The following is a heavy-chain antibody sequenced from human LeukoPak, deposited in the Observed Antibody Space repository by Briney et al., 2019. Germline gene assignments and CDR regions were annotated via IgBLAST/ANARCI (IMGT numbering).Heavy chain of an antibody. D-gene: IGHD3-16*01. V-gene: IGHV3-33*03. CDR1: GFIFSSYG. CDR3: ATYTHWVAGDV. Sequence: GGSLRLSCAASGFIFSSYGMHWVRQAPGKGLEWVAVIYYDGSNKYYADSVRGRFTISRDNARNSLYLQMSSLRPEDTAVYYCATYTHWVAGDVWGQGTTVTVSS. J-gene: IGHJ6*02. CDR2: IYYDGSNK.